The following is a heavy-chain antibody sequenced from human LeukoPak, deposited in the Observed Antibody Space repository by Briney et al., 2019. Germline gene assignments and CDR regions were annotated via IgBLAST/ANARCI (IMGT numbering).Heavy chain of an antibody. J-gene: IGHJ4*02. CDR3: ARRCYDILTGYCPFDY. CDR1: GYSFTSYW. V-gene: IGHV5-51*01. D-gene: IGHD3-9*01. CDR2: IYPGDSDT. Sequence: GESLKISCKGSGYSFTSYWIGWVRQMPGKGLEWMGIIYPGDSDTGYSPSFQGQVTISADKSISTAYLQWSSLKASDTAMYYCARRCYDILTGYCPFDYWGQGTLVTVSS.